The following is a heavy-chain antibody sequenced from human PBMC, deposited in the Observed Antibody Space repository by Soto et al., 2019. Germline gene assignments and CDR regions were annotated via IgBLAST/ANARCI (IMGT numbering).Heavy chain of an antibody. CDR3: ARGGRRFLDN. CDR1: GYTFTSYG. D-gene: IGHD3-16*01. CDR2: ISAYNGNT. Sequence: GASVKVSCKASGYTFTSYGISWVRQAPGQGREWMGWISAYNGNTNYTKKLQGRVTMTTDTSTRTADRELRSLRSDDTAVYYCARGGRRFLDNGGQEPLFTVS. J-gene: IGHJ4*02. V-gene: IGHV1-18*01.